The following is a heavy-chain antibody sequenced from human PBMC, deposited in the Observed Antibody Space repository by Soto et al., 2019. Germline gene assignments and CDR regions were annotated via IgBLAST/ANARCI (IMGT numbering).Heavy chain of an antibody. CDR3: TTDKPLLGAFDI. V-gene: IGHV3-15*01. CDR1: GFTFSNAW. Sequence: GGSLRLSCAASGFTFSNAWMSWVRQAPGKGLEWVGRIKSKTDGGTTDYAAPVKGRFTISRDDSKNTLYLQMNSLKTEDTAVYYCTTDKPLLGAFDIWGQGTMVTVSS. J-gene: IGHJ3*02. CDR2: IKSKTDGGTT.